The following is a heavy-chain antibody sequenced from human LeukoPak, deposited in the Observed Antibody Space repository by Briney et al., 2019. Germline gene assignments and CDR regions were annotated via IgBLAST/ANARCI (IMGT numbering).Heavy chain of an antibody. J-gene: IGHJ4*02. D-gene: IGHD5-18*01. V-gene: IGHV3-21*01. CDR1: GFTFSRYN. CDR3: ARGGTAMVTPEDY. CDR2: ISSSSNYI. Sequence: GGSLRLSCAASGFTFSRYNMNWVRQAPGKGLEWVSSISSSSNYIYYADSVKGRFTISRDNAKNTLYLQMNSLRAEDTAVYYCARGGTAMVTPEDYWGQGTLVTVSS.